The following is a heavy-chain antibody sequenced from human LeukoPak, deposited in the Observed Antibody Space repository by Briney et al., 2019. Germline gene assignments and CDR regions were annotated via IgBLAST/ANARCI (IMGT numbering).Heavy chain of an antibody. J-gene: IGHJ6*03. CDR3: ARRIGYYYYYMDV. CDR1: SGSFSDDY. CDR2: INHSGIT. D-gene: IGHD2/OR15-2a*01. V-gene: IGHV4-34*01. Sequence: PSETLSLTCGVYSGSFSDDYWNWIRQPPGKGLEWIGEINHSGITNYNPSLKSRVTISVDTSKNQFSLKLSSVTAADTAVYYCARRIGYYYYYMDVWGKGTTVTVSS.